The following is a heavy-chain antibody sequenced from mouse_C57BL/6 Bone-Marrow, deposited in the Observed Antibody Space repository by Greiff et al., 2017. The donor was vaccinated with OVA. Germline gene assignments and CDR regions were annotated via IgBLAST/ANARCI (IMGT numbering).Heavy chain of an antibody. Sequence: EVKVVESGEGLVKPGGSLKLSYAASGFTFSSYAMSWVRQTPEKRLEWVAYISSGGDYIYYADTVKGRFTFSRDNARNTLYLQMSSLKSEDTAMYYCTRAPYYSNYVRFYYAMDYWGQGTSVTVSS. CDR3: TRAPYYSNYVRFYYAMDY. CDR2: ISSGGDYI. J-gene: IGHJ4*01. D-gene: IGHD2-5*01. V-gene: IGHV5-9-1*02. CDR1: GFTFSSYA.